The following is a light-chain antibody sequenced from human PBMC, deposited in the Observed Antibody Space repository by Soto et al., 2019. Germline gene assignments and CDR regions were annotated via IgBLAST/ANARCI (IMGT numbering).Light chain of an antibody. Sequence: EIVMTHSPATLSVTPLERATLSCRASQSVGGDLAWYQQKPGQAPRLLMYDISTRASGIPARFTGGGSGTEFTLTISRLEPEDFAVYYCQQYGSSPTFGQGTKVDIK. J-gene: IGKJ1*01. CDR1: QSVGGD. CDR2: DIS. CDR3: QQYGSSPT. V-gene: IGKV3D-15*02.